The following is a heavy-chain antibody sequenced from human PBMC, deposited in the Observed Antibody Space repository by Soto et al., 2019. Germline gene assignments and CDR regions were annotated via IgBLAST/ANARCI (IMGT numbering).Heavy chain of an antibody. D-gene: IGHD3-16*02. CDR1: GFTFSSYG. Sequence: QVQLVESGGGVVQPGRSLRLSCAASGFTFSSYGMHWVRQAPGKGLKWVAVIWYDGSNKYYADSVKGRFTISRDNSKNTLYLQMNSLRAEDTAVYYCARDLGELSLWMDYWGQGTLVTVSS. V-gene: IGHV3-33*01. CDR2: IWYDGSNK. CDR3: ARDLGELSLWMDY. J-gene: IGHJ4*02.